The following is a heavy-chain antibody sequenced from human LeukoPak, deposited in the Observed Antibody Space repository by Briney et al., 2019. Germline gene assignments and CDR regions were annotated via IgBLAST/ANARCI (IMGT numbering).Heavy chain of an antibody. Sequence: SETLSLTCAVYGGSFSGYYWSWIRQHPGKGLEWIGYIYYSGSTYYNPSLKSRVTISVDTSKNQFSLKLSSVTAADTAVYYCATYYYDSSGYSYYFDYWGQGTLVTVSS. V-gene: IGHV4-31*11. CDR2: IYYSGST. J-gene: IGHJ4*02. CDR3: ATYYYDSSGYSYYFDY. D-gene: IGHD3-22*01. CDR1: GGSFSGYY.